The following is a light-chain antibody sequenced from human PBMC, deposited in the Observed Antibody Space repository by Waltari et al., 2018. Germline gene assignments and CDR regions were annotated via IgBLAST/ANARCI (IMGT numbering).Light chain of an antibody. J-gene: IGKJ2*01. V-gene: IGKV1-5*03. CDR2: KAS. Sequence: DIQMTQSPSTLSASVGDRVTITCRASQSISSWLAWYQQKPGKAPKLLIYKASSLESGVPSRFSGSGSGTEFTLTISSLQPDDFTTYYCQQYNSYPYTFGQGTKLEIK. CDR1: QSISSW. CDR3: QQYNSYPYT.